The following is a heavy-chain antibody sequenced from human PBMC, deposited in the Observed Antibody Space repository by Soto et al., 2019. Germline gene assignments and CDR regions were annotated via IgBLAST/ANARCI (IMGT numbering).Heavy chain of an antibody. V-gene: IGHV3-30*18. CDR1: GFTFSSYG. J-gene: IGHJ4*02. CDR3: AKDEDHYFDY. D-gene: IGHD2-15*01. CDR2: ISYDGSNQ. Sequence: QVQLVESGGGVVQPGRSLRLSCAASGFTFSSYGMHWVRQAPGKGLEWVALISYDGSNQFYADSVKGRFTISRDNSKNTLYLQRNSLRLEDTAVCYCAKDEDHYFDYWGPGTLVTVSS.